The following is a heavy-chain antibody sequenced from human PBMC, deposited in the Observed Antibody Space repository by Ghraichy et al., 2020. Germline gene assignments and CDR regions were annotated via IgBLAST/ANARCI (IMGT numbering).Heavy chain of an antibody. CDR1: GFTFSSYG. V-gene: IGHV3-33*01. CDR2: IWYDGSNK. D-gene: IGHD2-21*01. CDR3: ARTHTKYYFDY. Sequence: GESLNISCAASGFTFSSYGMHWVRQAPGKGLEWVAVIWYDGSNKYYADSVKGRFTISRDNSKNTLYLQMNSLRAEDTAVYYCARTHTKYYFDYWGQGTLVTVSS. J-gene: IGHJ4*02.